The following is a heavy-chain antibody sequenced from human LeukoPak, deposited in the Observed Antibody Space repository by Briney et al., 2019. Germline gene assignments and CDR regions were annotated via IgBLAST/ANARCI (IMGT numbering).Heavy chain of an antibody. Sequence: SETLYLTCGVSGGSLSGHYWSWIRQTPERGLEWLGFVFASGSTNYNPFFKSRVTMSADMSRNQFYLGLQSVSAADTGVYFCARHQHYGDYDYFDFWGQGTLVTVSS. D-gene: IGHD4-17*01. V-gene: IGHV4-59*08. J-gene: IGHJ4*02. CDR2: VFASGST. CDR1: GGSLSGHY. CDR3: ARHQHYGDYDYFDF.